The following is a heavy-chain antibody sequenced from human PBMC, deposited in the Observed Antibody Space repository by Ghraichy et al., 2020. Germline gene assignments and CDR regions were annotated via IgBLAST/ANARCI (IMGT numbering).Heavy chain of an antibody. D-gene: IGHD1-1*01. CDR2: IYYTGSP. CDR1: GGSISRDY. CDR3: ARVAPWNDVSSTPDYYMDV. Sequence: SETLSLTCTVSGGSISRDYCNWIRLPPAQGLERIGYIYYTGSPTSNPPPNRRVTISVYMSKNQFSLKLSSVTAADTAVYYCARVAPWNDVSSTPDYYMDVWGQGTAVTVSS. V-gene: IGHV4-59*01. J-gene: IGHJ6*03.